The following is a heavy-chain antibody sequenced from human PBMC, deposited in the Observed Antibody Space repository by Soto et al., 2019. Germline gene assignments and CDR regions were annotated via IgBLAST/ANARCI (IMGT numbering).Heavy chain of an antibody. CDR1: GFTFDDYA. V-gene: IGHV3-9*01. D-gene: IGHD1-1*01. CDR2: ISWNSGSI. CDR3: AKDKMERTYYYYYYFLDV. Sequence: GGSLRLSCAASGFTFDDYAMHWVRQAPGKGLEWVSGISWNSGSIGYADSVKGRFTISRDNAKNSLYLQMNSLRAEDTALYYCAKDKMERTYYYYYYFLDVWGKGTTVTVSS. J-gene: IGHJ6*03.